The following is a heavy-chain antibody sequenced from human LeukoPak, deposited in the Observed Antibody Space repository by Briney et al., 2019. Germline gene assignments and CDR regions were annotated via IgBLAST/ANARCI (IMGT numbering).Heavy chain of an antibody. CDR2: IKSNTNGGTT. CDR3: TTAGMVRGPYYYYYMDV. CDR1: GFSFSNAW. D-gene: IGHD3-10*01. V-gene: IGHV3-15*01. Sequence: GGSLRLSCAASGFSFSNAWMSWVRQAPGKGLEWVGRIKSNTNGGTTDYAAPVRGRFTISRDDSKNTLYLQMNSLKTEDTAVYYCTTAGMVRGPYYYYYMDVWGKGTTVTVSS. J-gene: IGHJ6*03.